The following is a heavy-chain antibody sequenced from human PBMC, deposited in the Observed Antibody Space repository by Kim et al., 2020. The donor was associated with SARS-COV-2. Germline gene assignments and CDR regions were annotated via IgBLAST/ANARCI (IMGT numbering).Heavy chain of an antibody. Sequence: GGSLRLSCGASGFTFSSFSFNWIRQAPGKGLEWISYITIGGDDTHYADSVRGRFTISRDNVNNLIYLQMNSLRPEDTAIYYCARDTADAFDICGHGTMVTVSS. J-gene: IGHJ3*02. CDR1: GFTFSSFS. CDR2: ITIGGDDT. V-gene: IGHV3-48*01. CDR3: ARDTADAFDI.